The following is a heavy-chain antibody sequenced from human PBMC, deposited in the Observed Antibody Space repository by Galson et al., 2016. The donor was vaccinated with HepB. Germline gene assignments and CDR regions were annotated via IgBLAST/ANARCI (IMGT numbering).Heavy chain of an antibody. CDR2: IKQGGSKK. D-gene: IGHD2-15*01. CDR3: ARHIVVVVVANMNAFDI. V-gene: IGHV3-7*01. Sequence: SLRLSCAASGFTFSSYWMSWVRQAPGKGLEWVANIKQGGSKKYYVDSVKGRFTISRDNAKNSLYLQMNSLRAEDTAVYYCARHIVVVVVANMNAFDIWGQGTMVTVSS. J-gene: IGHJ3*02. CDR1: GFTFSSYW.